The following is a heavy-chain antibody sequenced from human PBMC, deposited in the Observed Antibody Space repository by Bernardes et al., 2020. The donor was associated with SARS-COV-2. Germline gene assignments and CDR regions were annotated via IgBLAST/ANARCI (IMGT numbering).Heavy chain of an antibody. CDR2: ISYDGSNK. CDR3: AKETPWRERYYYYGMDV. D-gene: IGHD3-3*01. Sequence: GGSLRLSCAASGFTFSSYGMHWVRQAPGKGLEWVAVISYDGSNKYYADSVKGRFTIPRYHSKNTLYLQMNSLGAEDTAVYYCAKETPWRERYYYYGMDVWGQETKDNVSS. J-gene: IGHJ6*02. V-gene: IGHV3-30*18. CDR1: GFTFSSYG.